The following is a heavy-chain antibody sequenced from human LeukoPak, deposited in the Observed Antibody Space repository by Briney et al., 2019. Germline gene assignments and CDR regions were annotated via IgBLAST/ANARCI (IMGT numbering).Heavy chain of an antibody. V-gene: IGHV3-23*01. CDR2: ISGSGGST. J-gene: IGHJ4*02. CDR3: AKAFYDSSGYSCLDY. Sequence: AGGSLRLSCAASGFTFSSYAMSWVRQAPGKGLEWVSAISGSGGSTYYADSVKGRFTISRDNSKNTTYLQMNSLRAEDTAVYYCAKAFYDSSGYSCLDYWGQGTLVTASS. D-gene: IGHD3-22*01. CDR1: GFTFSSYA.